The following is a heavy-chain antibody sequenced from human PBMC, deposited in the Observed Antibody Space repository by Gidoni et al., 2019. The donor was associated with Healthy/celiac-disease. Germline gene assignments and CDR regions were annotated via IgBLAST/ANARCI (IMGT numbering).Heavy chain of an antibody. J-gene: IGHJ4*02. CDR1: GGSFSGYY. CDR2: INHSGST. CDR3: ARESGITGTTDFDY. Sequence: QVQLQQWGAGLLKPSETLSLTCAVYGGSFSGYYWSWIRQPPGKGLEWIGEINHSGSTNYNPSLKSRVTISVDTSKNQFSLRLSSVTAADTAVYYCARESGITGTTDFDYWGQGTLVTVSS. D-gene: IGHD1-7*01. V-gene: IGHV4-34*01.